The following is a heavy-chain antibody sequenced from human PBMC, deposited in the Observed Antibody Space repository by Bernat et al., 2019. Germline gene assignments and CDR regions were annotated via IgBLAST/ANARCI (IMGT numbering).Heavy chain of an antibody. CDR1: GYTFTSYA. V-gene: IGHV1-3*01. Sequence: QVQLVQSGAEVKKPGASVKVSCKASGYTFTSYAMHWVRQAPGQRLEWMGWINAGNGNTKYSQKFQGRVTITRDTSASTAYMELSSLRSEDTAVYYCARDLYCSSTSCYQRPGWFDPWGQGTLVTVSS. CDR3: ARDLYCSSTSCYQRPGWFDP. D-gene: IGHD2-2*01. CDR2: INAGNGNT. J-gene: IGHJ5*02.